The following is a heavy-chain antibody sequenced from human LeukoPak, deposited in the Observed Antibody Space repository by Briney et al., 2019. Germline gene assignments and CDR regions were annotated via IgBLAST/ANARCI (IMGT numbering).Heavy chain of an antibody. D-gene: IGHD2-15*01. V-gene: IGHV4-61*02. CDR3: ARGYSCYNPFNDY. CDR1: GGSISSGGYY. CDR2: IYTSGST. J-gene: IGHJ4*02. Sequence: SETLSLACTVSGGSISSGGYYWSWIRQPAGKGLEWIGRIYTSGSTNYNPSLQSRVTISVDTSKNQFSLKLSSVTAADTAVYYCARGYSCYNPFNDYWGQGTLVTVSS.